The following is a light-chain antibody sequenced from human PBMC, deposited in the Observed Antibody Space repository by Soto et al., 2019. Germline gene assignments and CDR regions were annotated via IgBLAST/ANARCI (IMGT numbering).Light chain of an antibody. J-gene: IGKJ4*01. CDR3: QQYNSWPLT. V-gene: IGKV3-15*01. CDR2: GVS. Sequence: DIVMTQSPATLSVSPGERDTLSCRASQRFSSNLAWYQQKPGQAPRLLIYGVSTRATGIPARFSGSGSGTEFTLIISSLLSEDIALYYCQQYNSWPLTFGGGTNLDSK. CDR1: QRFSSN.